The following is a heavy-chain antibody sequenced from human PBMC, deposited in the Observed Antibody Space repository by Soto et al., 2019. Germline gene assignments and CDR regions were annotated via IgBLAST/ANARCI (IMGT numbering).Heavy chain of an antibody. V-gene: IGHV1-69*01. CDR1: GGTFGRNT. CDR2: IVP. D-gene: IGHD7-27*01. Sequence: QVHLVQSAAEVKKPGSSVRVSCTVSGGTFGRNTIVWVRQAPEQGLECMGHIVPKYAQKFQGRVTFTAYESTTTAYMDLSSLTSEDTAVYFCARDLNWALDYWGQGTLVTVSS. CDR3: ARDLNWALDY. J-gene: IGHJ4*02.